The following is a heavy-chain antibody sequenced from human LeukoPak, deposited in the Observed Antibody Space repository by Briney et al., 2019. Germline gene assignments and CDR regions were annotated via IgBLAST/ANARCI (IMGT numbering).Heavy chain of an antibody. CDR2: MNPNSGNT. Sequence: ASVNVSCKASGYTFTSYDINWVRQATGQGLEWMGGMNPNSGNTGYAQTFQGRVTITRNTSLSRAYMELSSLGSEDTAVYYCARGFYDFWSRPGIGYWGQETLVTVSS. CDR3: ARGFYDFWSRPGIGY. J-gene: IGHJ4*02. D-gene: IGHD3-3*01. V-gene: IGHV1-8*03. CDR1: GYTFTSYD.